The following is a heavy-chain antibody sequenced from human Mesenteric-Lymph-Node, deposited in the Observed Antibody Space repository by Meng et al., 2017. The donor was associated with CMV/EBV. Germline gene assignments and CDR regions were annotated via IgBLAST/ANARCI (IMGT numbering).Heavy chain of an antibody. CDR2: IRKRVNSYST. CDR1: GVTCSDHN. D-gene: IGHD1-26*01. V-gene: IGHV3-72*01. Sequence: GVTCSDHNMEWVRQAAGKGLEWVGRIRKRVNSYSTEDGEYVKGRFTISRDDSKDSLYLQLNSLKTDDTAVYYCARGMDSGSYFDFWGQGTLVTVSS. CDR3: ARGMDSGSYFDF. J-gene: IGHJ4*02.